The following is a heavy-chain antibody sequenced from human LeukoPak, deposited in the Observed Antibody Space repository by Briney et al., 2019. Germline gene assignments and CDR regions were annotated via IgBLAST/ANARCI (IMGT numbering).Heavy chain of an antibody. CDR1: GGSISSGGYY. CDR3: ARVSQGSLDY. V-gene: IGHV4-31*03. J-gene: IGHJ4*02. CDR2: IYYSGST. Sequence: SETLSLTCTVSGGSISSGGYYWSWTRQHPGKGLEWIGYIYYSGSTYYNPSLKSRVTISVDTSKNQFSLKLSPVTAADTAVYYCARVSQGSLDYWGQGTLVTVSS.